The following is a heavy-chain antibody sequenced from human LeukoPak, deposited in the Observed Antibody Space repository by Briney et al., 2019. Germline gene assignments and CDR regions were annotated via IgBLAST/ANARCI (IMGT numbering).Heavy chain of an antibody. CDR1: GDSVLNNRAA. J-gene: IGHJ5*02. CDR3: P. D-gene: IGHD2-2*01. V-gene: IGHV6-1*01. Sequence: SQTLSLTCAISGDSVLNNRAAWYWIRQSPSRGLEWLGRTYYRSEWYNEYAVSVKGRITVNPDTSKNQFSLHLNCARRLTQYDCFDPWGQGILVTVSS. CDR2: TYYRSEWYN.